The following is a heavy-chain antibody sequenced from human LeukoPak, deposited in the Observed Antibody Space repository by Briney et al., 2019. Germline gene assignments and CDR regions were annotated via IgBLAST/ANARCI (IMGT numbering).Heavy chain of an antibody. CDR3: AKGSGWQAPSDFDY. CDR2: ISYDGSNK. V-gene: IGHV3-30*18. CDR1: GFTFSSYG. D-gene: IGHD6-19*01. J-gene: IGHJ4*02. Sequence: GGSLRLSCAASGFTFSSYGMHWVRQAPGKGLEWVAVISYDGSNKYYADSVKGRFTISRDNSKNTLYLQMGSLRAEDMAVYYCAKGSGWQAPSDFDYWGQGTLVTVSS.